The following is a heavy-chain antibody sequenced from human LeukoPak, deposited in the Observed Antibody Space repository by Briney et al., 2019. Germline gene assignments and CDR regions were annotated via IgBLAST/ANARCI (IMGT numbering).Heavy chain of an antibody. CDR2: IIPIFGTA. CDR3: ASASSSPATRGYYYYYMDV. Sequence: SVKVSCKASGGTFSSYAISWVRQAPGQGLEWMGRIIPIFGTANYAQKFQGRVTITTDESTSTAYMELSSLRSEDTAVYYCASASSSPATRGYYYYYMDVWGKGTTVTVSS. D-gene: IGHD6-13*01. CDR1: GGTFSSYA. V-gene: IGHV1-69*05. J-gene: IGHJ6*03.